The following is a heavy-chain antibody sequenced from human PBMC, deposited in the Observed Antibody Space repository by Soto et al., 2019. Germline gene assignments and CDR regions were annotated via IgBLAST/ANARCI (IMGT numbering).Heavy chain of an antibody. CDR1: GYTFTSYA. D-gene: IGHD2-2*02. CDR2: MNAGDFNT. J-gene: IGHJ1*01. V-gene: IGHV1-3*01. CDR3: SSSFTVPAAIAY. Sequence: ASVKVSCKASGYTFTSYAMHLVRQAPVQILELIGWMNAGDFNTKYSQKFQGRVTSARDTSASAACMELSILISEDTAVYYCSSSFTVPAAIAYWAQGTLVTVSS.